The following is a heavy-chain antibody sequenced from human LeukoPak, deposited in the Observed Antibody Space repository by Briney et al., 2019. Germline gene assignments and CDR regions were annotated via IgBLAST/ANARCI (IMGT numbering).Heavy chain of an antibody. V-gene: IGHV4-4*02. Sequence: PSGTLSLTCAVSGGSISSSNWWSWVRQPPGKGLEWIGEIYHSGSTNYNPSLKSRVTISVDKSKNQFSLKLSSVTAADTAVYYCARAKYSTDSSSWYWFDPWGQGTLVTVSS. CDR2: IYHSGST. J-gene: IGHJ5*02. CDR1: GGSISSSNW. CDR3: ARAKYSTDSSSWYWFDP. D-gene: IGHD6-13*01.